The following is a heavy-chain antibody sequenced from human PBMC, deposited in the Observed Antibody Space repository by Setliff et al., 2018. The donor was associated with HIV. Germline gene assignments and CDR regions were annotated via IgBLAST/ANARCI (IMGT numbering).Heavy chain of an antibody. D-gene: IGHD7-27*01. V-gene: IGHV3-48*01. Sequence: GGSLRLSCAASGFTFSTYSMNWVRQAPGKGLEWVSYISRSSNTVYYADSLEGRFTISRDNAKNSLYLQMNSLRVEDTAVYYCARDLNWGFDYWGQGTLVTVSS. CDR1: GFTFSTYS. CDR2: ISRSSNTV. CDR3: ARDLNWGFDY. J-gene: IGHJ4*02.